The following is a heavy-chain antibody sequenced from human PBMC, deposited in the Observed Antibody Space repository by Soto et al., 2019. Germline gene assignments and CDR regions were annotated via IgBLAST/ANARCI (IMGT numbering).Heavy chain of an antibody. CDR3: ARAGIKFIAAAEVDYGMDV. Sequence: QVQLVQSGAEVKKPGASVKVSCKASGCTFTGYYMHWVRQAPGQGLEWMGWINPNSGGTNYAQKFQGWVTMTRDTSISTAYMELSRLRSDDTAVYYCARAGIKFIAAAEVDYGMDVWGQGTTVTVSS. CDR1: GCTFTGYY. D-gene: IGHD6-13*01. CDR2: INPNSGGT. J-gene: IGHJ6*02. V-gene: IGHV1-2*04.